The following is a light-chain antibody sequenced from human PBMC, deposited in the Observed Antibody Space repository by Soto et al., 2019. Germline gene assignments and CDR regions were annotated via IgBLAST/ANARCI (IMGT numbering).Light chain of an antibody. V-gene: IGKV3-20*01. CDR2: GAS. Sequence: EIVLTQAPGTLSLSPGDRATLSCRASESVSSTYLAWYQQTPGQAPRLLIYGASSRASGIPDRFSGSGSGTDFTLTISRLEPEDFAVYYCQQYGSSPPDTFGGGTKVEIK. CDR1: ESVSSTY. CDR3: QQYGSSPPDT. J-gene: IGKJ4*01.